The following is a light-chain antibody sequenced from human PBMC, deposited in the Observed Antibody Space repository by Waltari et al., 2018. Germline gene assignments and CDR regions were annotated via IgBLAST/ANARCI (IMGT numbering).Light chain of an antibody. Sequence: DIVMTQSPASLAVSLGERATLKCKSSQSVSYSSNDKKFLAWYQQKGGQPPKLLISWASTRESGVPDRFSGSGSGADFALTISSLQAEDVAVYYCQQYYTTPVTFGGGTKVEI. V-gene: IGKV4-1*01. J-gene: IGKJ4*01. CDR2: WAS. CDR3: QQYYTTPVT. CDR1: QSVSYSSNDKKF.